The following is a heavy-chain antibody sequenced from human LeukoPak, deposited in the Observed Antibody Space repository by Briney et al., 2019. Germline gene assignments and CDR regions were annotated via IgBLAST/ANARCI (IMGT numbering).Heavy chain of an antibody. V-gene: IGHV4-59*01. J-gene: IGHJ4*02. CDR2: ISNSGST. Sequence: PSETLSLTCTVSGGSIAASYWTWVRQPPGKGLEYIGYISNSGSTNYNPSLKSRVTISVDTAKNHLSVNLTSVTDADTAVYYCAKAVIFGVVNPPGYWGQGTLVTVSS. CDR1: GGSIAASY. D-gene: IGHD3-3*01. CDR3: AKAVIFGVVNPPGY.